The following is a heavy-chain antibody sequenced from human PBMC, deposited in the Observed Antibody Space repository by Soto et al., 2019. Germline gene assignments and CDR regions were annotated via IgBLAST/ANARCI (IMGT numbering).Heavy chain of an antibody. D-gene: IGHD6-19*01. CDR2: TYYRSKWYN. V-gene: IGHV6-1*01. J-gene: IGHJ6*02. CDR1: GDSASSNSAA. CDR3: AREGVAGTDYYYYYGMDV. Sequence: SQTLSLTCAISGDSASSNSAAWNWIRQSPSRGLEWLGRTYYRSKWYNDYAVSVKSRITINPDTSKNQFSLQLNSVTPDDTAVYYCAREGVAGTDYYYYYGMDVWGQGTTVTVSS.